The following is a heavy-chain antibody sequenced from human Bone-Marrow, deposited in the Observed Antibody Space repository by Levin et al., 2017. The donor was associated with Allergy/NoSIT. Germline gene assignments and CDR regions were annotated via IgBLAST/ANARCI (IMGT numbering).Heavy chain of an antibody. Sequence: SQTLSLPCTVSGGSIRNSYWSWIRQPPGKALEYLGNVYYTGSTNYNPSLEGRLTISIDASKNQFSLILDFVTAADTAMYYCARGLAVATPWFDPWGQGTLVIVSS. CDR3: ARGLAVATPWFDP. V-gene: IGHV4-59*01. CDR1: GGSIRNSY. CDR2: VYYTGST. J-gene: IGHJ5*02. D-gene: IGHD6-19*01.